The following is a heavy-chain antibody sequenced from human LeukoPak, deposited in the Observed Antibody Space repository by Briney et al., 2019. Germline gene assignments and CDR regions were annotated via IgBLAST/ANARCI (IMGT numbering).Heavy chain of an antibody. V-gene: IGHV3-53*01. CDR2: IYSGGST. Sequence: GGSLRLSCAASGFTVSSNYMSWVRQAPGKGLEWVSVIYSGGSTYYADSVKGRFTISRDNSKNTLYLQMNSLRAEDTAVYYCAFRGTVVTIFDYWGQGTLVTVSS. D-gene: IGHD4-23*01. CDR3: AFRGTVVTIFDY. CDR1: GFTVSSNY. J-gene: IGHJ4*02.